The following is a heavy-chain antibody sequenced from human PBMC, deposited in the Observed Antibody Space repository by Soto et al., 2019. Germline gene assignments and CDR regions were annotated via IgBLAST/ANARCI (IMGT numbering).Heavy chain of an antibody. D-gene: IGHD5-12*01. CDR2: ISGSGST. V-gene: IGHV3-23*01. Sequence: EVQLLESGGGLVQPGGSLRLSCAASGFTFSNYAMNWVRQAPGKGLEWVSAISGSGSTYYADSVKARFTISRDNSKNTLYLQMNSLRAEDTAVYYCAIVLLRLDYFDYWGPGTLVTVSS. CDR3: AIVLLRLDYFDY. CDR1: GFTFSNYA. J-gene: IGHJ4*02.